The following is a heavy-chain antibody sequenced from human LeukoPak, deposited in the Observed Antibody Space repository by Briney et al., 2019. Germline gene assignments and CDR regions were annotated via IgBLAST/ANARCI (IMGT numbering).Heavy chain of an antibody. D-gene: IGHD5-18*01. J-gene: IGHJ4*02. CDR3: ARAGYSYGTGYYFDY. Sequence: KASETLSLTCTVSGGSISSYYWSWIRLPPGKGLEWIGYIYYTGATYYNPSLKSRVTISLDTSKNQFSLKLSSVTAADAAVYYCARAGYSYGTGYYFDYWAREPWPPSPQ. CDR2: IYYTGAT. V-gene: IGHV4-59*01. CDR1: GGSISSYY.